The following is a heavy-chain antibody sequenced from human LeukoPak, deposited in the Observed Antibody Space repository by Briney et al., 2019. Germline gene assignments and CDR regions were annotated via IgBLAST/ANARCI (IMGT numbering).Heavy chain of an antibody. CDR3: AKGSSSWNRDFDY. D-gene: IGHD6-13*01. Sequence: GGSLRLSCAASGFTFSNYAMSYVRQAPGKGLEWVSAISGSGGSTYYADSVKGRFTISRDNSKNALYLQMNSPRAEDTALYYCAKGSSSWNRDFDYWGQGTLVTVSS. J-gene: IGHJ4*02. V-gene: IGHV3-23*01. CDR1: GFTFSNYA. CDR2: ISGSGGST.